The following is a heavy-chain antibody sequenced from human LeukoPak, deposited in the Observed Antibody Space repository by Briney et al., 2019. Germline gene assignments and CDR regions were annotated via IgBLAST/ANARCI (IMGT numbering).Heavy chain of an antibody. CDR2: INPNSGGT. V-gene: IGHV1-2*02. CDR3: ARDLKWFGDLDY. CDR1: GYSFTGYY. Sequence: ASVRVSCKASGYSFTGYYIHWVRQAPGQGLEWMGWINPNSGGTNYAQKFQGRVTMTRDTSISTAYMDLSRLKSDDTAVYYCARDLKWFGDLDYWGQGTLVTVSS. J-gene: IGHJ4*02. D-gene: IGHD3-10*01.